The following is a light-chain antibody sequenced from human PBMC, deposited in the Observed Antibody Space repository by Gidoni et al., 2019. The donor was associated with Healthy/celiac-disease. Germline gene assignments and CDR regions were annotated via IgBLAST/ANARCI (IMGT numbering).Light chain of an antibody. CDR2: AAS. Sequence: DIQMTQSPSSLSASVGDRVTITCRASQSISSYLNWYQQKPGKAPKLLIYAASSLQSGVPSRFSGSGSGTDFTLTISSLKPEDFATYYCQQSYSTPWTFXQXTKVEIK. J-gene: IGKJ1*01. V-gene: IGKV1-39*01. CDR3: QQSYSTPWT. CDR1: QSISSY.